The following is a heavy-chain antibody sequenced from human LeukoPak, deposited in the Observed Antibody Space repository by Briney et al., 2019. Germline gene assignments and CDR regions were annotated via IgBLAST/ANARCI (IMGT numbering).Heavy chain of an antibody. J-gene: IGHJ4*02. CDR2: INTDGSST. D-gene: IGHD1-26*01. V-gene: IGHV3-74*01. Sequence: GGSLRLSXAASGFTFSSYWMHWVRQAPGKGLVWVSRINTDGSSTYADSVKGRFTISRDNAKNTVFLQMNSLRADDTAVYYCARDIVGATGDYWGQGTLVTVSS. CDR1: GFTFSSYW. CDR3: ARDIVGATGDY.